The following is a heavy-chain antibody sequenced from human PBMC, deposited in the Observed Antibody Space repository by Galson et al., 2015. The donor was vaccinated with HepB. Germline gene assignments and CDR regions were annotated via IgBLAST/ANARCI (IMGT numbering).Heavy chain of an antibody. J-gene: IGHJ5*02. CDR1: GGSISSSTSY. Sequence: TLSLTCTVSGGSISSSTSYWDWIRQPPGKGLEWVGSIYYSGSTYYNPSLKSRVTISVDTSKNQFSLKLSSVTAADTAVYYCARRTVRGWFDPWGQGTLLTVSS. D-gene: IGHD4-17*01. CDR3: ARRTVRGWFDP. CDR2: IYYSGST. V-gene: IGHV4-39*01.